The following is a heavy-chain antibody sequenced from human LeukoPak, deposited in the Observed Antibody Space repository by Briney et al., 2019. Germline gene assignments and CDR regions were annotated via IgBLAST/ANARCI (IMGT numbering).Heavy chain of an antibody. V-gene: IGHV4-39*01. CDR2: IYYSGRT. J-gene: IGHJ4*02. D-gene: IGHD1-26*01. CDR3: ARREAAFDY. CDR1: GGSISSSSYY. Sequence: SETLSLTCTVSGGSISSSSYYWGWIRQPPGKGLEWIGSIYYSGRTYYNPSLKSRVTISVDTSKNQFSLKLSSVTAADTAVYYCARREAAFDYWGQGTLVTVFS.